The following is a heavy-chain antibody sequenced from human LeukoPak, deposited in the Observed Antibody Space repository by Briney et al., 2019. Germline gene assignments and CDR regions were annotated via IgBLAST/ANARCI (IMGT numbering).Heavy chain of an antibody. CDR2: ISYSGST. J-gene: IGHJ5*02. Sequence: SETLSLTCTVSGGSISPYFWSWIRQPPGKGLEWIGYISYSGSTNYNPSLKSRVTISVDTSKNQFSLQLSSATAADTAVYYCARDDYRGVTNFDPWGQGTLVTVSS. CDR3: ARDDYRGVTNFDP. D-gene: IGHD3-10*01. V-gene: IGHV4-59*01. CDR1: GGSISPYF.